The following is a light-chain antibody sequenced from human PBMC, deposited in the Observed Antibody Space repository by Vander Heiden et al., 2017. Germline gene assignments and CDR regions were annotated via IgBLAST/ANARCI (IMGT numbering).Light chain of an antibody. Sequence: AIRMTKSPSSLSASTADRVTITSRASQGISSYLAWYQQKPGKAPKLLIYAASTLQSGVPSRFSGSGSGTDFTLTISCLQAEDFATYYCQQYYSYPLYTFGQGTKLEIK. CDR1: QGISSY. V-gene: IGKV1-8*01. CDR3: QQYYSYPLYT. CDR2: AAS. J-gene: IGKJ2*01.